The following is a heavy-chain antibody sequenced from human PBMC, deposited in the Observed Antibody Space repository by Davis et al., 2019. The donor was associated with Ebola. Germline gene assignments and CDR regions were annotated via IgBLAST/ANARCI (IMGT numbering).Heavy chain of an antibody. CDR1: GFTFSSYA. Sequence: GESLKISCAASGFTFSSYAMHWVRQAPGKGLEWVAVISYDGSNKYYADSVKGRFTISRDNSKNTLYLQMNSLRAEDTAVYYCARYLKVPRITMVRGVRGTGTYYYYGMDVWGQGTTVTVSS. V-gene: IGHV3-30-3*01. CDR3: ARYLKVPRITMVRGVRGTGTYYYYGMDV. D-gene: IGHD3-10*01. CDR2: ISYDGSNK. J-gene: IGHJ6*02.